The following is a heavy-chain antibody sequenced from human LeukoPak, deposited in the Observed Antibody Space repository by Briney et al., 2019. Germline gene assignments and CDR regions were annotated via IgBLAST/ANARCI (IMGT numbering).Heavy chain of an antibody. Sequence: QSGGSLRLSCAASGFTFSSYGMHWVRQAPGKGLEWVAVISYDGSNKYYADSVKGRFTISRDNSKNTLYLQMNSLRAEDTAVYYCAKGHDYYGSGSYFDYWGQGTLVTVSS. V-gene: IGHV3-30*18. CDR1: GFTFSSYG. J-gene: IGHJ4*02. D-gene: IGHD3-10*01. CDR3: AKGHDYYGSGSYFDY. CDR2: ISYDGSNK.